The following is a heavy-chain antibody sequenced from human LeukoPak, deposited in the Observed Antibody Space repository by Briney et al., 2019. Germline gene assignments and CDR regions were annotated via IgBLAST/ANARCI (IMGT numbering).Heavy chain of an antibody. CDR2: ISYDGSNK. J-gene: IGHJ4*02. Sequence: GGSLRLSCAASGFTFSSYAMHWVRQAPGKGLEWVAVISYDGSNKYYADSVKGRFTISRDNSKNTLYLQMNCLRAEDTAVYYCARARGIDYWGQGTLVTVSS. CDR3: ARARGIDY. D-gene: IGHD3-10*01. CDR1: GFTFSSYA. V-gene: IGHV3-30-3*01.